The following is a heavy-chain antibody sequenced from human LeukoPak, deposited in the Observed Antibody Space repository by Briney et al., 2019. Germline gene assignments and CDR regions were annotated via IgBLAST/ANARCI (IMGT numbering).Heavy chain of an antibody. J-gene: IGHJ3*02. Sequence: ASVKVSCEASGYTFTSYAMNWVRQAPGQGLEWMGWINTNTGNPTYAQGFTGRFAFSLDTSVSTAYLQISSLKAEDTAVYYCAGKIAWWALDIWGQGTMVTVSS. CDR2: INTNTGNP. V-gene: IGHV7-4-1*02. CDR1: GYTFTSYA. D-gene: IGHD2-8*02. CDR3: AGKIAWWALDI.